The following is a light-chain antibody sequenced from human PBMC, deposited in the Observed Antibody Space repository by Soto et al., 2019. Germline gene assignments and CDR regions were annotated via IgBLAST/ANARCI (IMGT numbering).Light chain of an antibody. CDR2: DVS. V-gene: IGLV2-14*01. CDR1: SSDVGGYNY. CDR3: SSYTSSSTLGVYV. Sequence: QSALTQPASVSGSPGQSITISCTGTSSDVGGYNYVSWYQQHPGKAPKLMIYDVSNRPSGVFNRFSGSKSGNTASLTISGLQAEDEADYYCSSYTSSSTLGVYVFGTGTKLTVL. J-gene: IGLJ1*01.